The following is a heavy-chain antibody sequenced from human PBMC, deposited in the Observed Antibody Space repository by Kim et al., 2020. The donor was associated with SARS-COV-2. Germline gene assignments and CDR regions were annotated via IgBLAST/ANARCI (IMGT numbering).Heavy chain of an antibody. D-gene: IGHD6-13*01. V-gene: IGHV3-21*01. J-gene: IGHJ6*02. CDR1: GFTFSSYS. CDR2: ISSSSSYI. Sequence: GGSLRLSCAASGFTFSSYSMNWVRHAPGKGLEWVSSISSSSSYIYYADSVKGRFTISRDNAKNSLYLQMNSLRAEDTAVYYCARDLCSSCPGYYYGMDVWGQGTTVTVSS. CDR3: ARDLCSSCPGYYYGMDV.